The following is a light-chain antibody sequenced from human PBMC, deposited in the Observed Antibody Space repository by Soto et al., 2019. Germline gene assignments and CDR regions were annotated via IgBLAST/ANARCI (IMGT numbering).Light chain of an antibody. J-gene: IGKJ5*01. CDR3: QQYNNWPIT. Sequence: TQSPAFLSVSPGERATLSCRASQTVDTLLAWYQHKPGQAPRLLIYRASTRATGIPARFSGSGSGTDFTLSISSLQSEDFAIYYCQQYNNWPITFGQGTRLEI. CDR1: QTVDTL. V-gene: IGKV3-15*01. CDR2: RAS.